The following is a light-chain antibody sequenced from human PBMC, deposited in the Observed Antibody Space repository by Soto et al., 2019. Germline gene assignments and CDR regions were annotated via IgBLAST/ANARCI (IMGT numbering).Light chain of an antibody. V-gene: IGKV3-20*01. J-gene: IGKJ3*01. CDR1: QSVRSSY. CDR3: QQYGSSLFT. CDR2: GAS. Sequence: IVLTQSPGTLSLSPGERATLSCRASQSVRSSYLAWYQQKPGQAPRLLIYGASSRATGIPDRFSGSGSGTDFTLTINRLEPEDFAVYYCQQYGSSLFTFGPGTKVDIK.